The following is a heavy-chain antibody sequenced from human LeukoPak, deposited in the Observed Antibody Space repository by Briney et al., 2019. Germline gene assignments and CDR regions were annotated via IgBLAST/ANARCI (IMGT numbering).Heavy chain of an antibody. J-gene: IGHJ4*02. CDR2: ISGSSGST. D-gene: IGHD5-24*01. V-gene: IGHV3-23*01. Sequence: GGSLRLSCATSGFTFRSYDMSWVRQAPGKGLEWVSGISGSSGSTFYTDSVKGRFTISRDNSENRLDLQMSSLRAEDTAIYYCVKDRWLQLYPFDYWGQGTLVTVSS. CDR3: VKDRWLQLYPFDY. CDR1: GFTFRSYD.